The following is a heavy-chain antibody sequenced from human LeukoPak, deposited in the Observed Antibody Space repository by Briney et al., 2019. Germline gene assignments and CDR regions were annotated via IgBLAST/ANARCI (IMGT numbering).Heavy chain of an antibody. V-gene: IGHV3-7*01. CDR2: VKQDGSEK. CDR1: GFTLSSHW. Sequence: GGSLRLSCEASGFTLSSHWMTWVRQAPGKGLEWVANVKQDGSEKYYVDSVKGRFTISRDNAKNSLYLQMNSLRAEDTAVYYCARGGYSSSWYMYYGMDVWGQGTTVTVSS. J-gene: IGHJ6*02. CDR3: ARGGYSSSWYMYYGMDV. D-gene: IGHD6-13*01.